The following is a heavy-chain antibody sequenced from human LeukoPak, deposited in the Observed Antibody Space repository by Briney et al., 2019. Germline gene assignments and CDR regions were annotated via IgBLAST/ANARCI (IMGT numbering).Heavy chain of an antibody. CDR2: ISWDGGST. Sequence: GGSLRLSCAASGFTFDDYAMHWVRQAPGKGLEWVSLISWDGGSTYYSDSVKGRFTISRDNSKNSLYLQMNSLRAEDTALYYCAKDALTGGRYGGYFDYWGQGTLVTVSS. J-gene: IGHJ4*02. CDR1: GFTFDDYA. D-gene: IGHD3-9*01. V-gene: IGHV3-43D*03. CDR3: AKDALTGGRYGGYFDY.